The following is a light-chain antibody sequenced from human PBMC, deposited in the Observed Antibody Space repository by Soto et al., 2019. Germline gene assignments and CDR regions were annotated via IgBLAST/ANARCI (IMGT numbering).Light chain of an antibody. Sequence: QSVLTQPPSASGTPGQRVTISCSGSSSKIGSNYVYWYQQLPGTAPNLLIYRNNQRPSGAPGRFSGSKSGTSASLAISGLRSKDEADYYCAAWEDSLGVVGTGTKPTV. CDR2: RNN. J-gene: IGLJ1*01. CDR3: AAWEDSLGV. CDR1: SSKIGSNY. V-gene: IGLV1-47*01.